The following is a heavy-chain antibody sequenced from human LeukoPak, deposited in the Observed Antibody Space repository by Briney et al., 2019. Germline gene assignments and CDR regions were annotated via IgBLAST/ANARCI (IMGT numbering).Heavy chain of an antibody. CDR1: GGSIRSGDYY. Sequence: SQTLSLTCTVSGGSIRSGDYYWSWIRQPPGKGLEWIGYIYYSGSTYYNPSLKSRVTISVDTSKNQFSLKLSSVTAADTAVYYCARLYYYDSSGLDYWGQGTLVTVSS. D-gene: IGHD3-22*01. J-gene: IGHJ4*02. CDR2: IYYSGST. V-gene: IGHV4-30-4*08. CDR3: ARLYYYDSSGLDY.